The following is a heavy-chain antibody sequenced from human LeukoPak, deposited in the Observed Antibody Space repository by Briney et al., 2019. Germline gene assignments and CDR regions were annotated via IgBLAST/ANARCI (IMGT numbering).Heavy chain of an antibody. CDR3: ARGLSHSKDI. V-gene: IGHV4-4*07. Sequence: SQTLSLTCTVSGGSMSSYYWSWIRQPAGKGLEWIGRVYTSGNTNYNPSLKSRVTMSVDTSKNQFSLKLTSVTAADTAVYYCARGLSHSKDIWGQGTMVTVSS. CDR1: GGSMSSYY. CDR2: VYTSGNT. J-gene: IGHJ3*02.